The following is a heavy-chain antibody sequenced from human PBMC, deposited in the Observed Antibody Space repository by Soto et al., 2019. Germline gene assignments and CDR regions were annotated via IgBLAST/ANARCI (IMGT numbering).Heavy chain of an antibody. Sequence: EVQLVESGGSLVQPGGSLRLTCAASGFTFSSFSMNWVRQAPGKGLEWISYIDRSSSSIFYADSVRGRFTISRDNARNSLFLQMHSLAVADTAVYYCARDVEVAGVGATNFWGQGTLVTVPS. J-gene: IGHJ4*02. V-gene: IGHV3-48*04. D-gene: IGHD6-19*01. CDR2: IDRSSSSI. CDR3: ARDVEVAGVGATNF. CDR1: GFTFSSFS.